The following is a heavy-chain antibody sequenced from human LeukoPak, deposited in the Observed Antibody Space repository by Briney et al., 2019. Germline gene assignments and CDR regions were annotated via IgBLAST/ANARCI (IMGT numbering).Heavy chain of an antibody. CDR1: GGTFTIHT. J-gene: IGHJ4*02. D-gene: IGHD3-22*01. Sequence: SVKVSCKASGGTFTIHTITWLRQAPGQGLEWMGRVIPVVGTHYAQKFQGRVTITADKSTSTAYMELSSLRSDDTAVYYCANDDTSGYYQAWGQGTLVTVSS. V-gene: IGHV1-69*02. CDR3: ANDDTSGYYQA. CDR2: VIPVVGT.